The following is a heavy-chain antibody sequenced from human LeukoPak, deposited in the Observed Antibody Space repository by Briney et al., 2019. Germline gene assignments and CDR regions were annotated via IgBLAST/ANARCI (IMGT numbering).Heavy chain of an antibody. V-gene: IGHV4-4*07. D-gene: IGHD2-2*01. CDR3: ARAGPAASYWFDP. J-gene: IGHJ5*02. CDR2: IYSSWRT. Sequence: SETLSLTCTVSGCSISSYYWSWIRQPVGKGLEWIGRIYSSWRTNYNPSLKSRVTMSVDTSKNQFSLKLSSVTAADTAVYYCARAGPAASYWFDPWGQGTLVTVSS. CDR1: GCSISSYY.